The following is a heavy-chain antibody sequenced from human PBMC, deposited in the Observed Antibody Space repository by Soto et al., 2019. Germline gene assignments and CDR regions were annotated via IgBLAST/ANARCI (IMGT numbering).Heavy chain of an antibody. D-gene: IGHD2-2*01. Sequence: EVQLVESGGGLVKPGGSLRLSCAASGFTFTRYSMNWVRQAPGKGLEWVSSISSTTNYIYYGDSMKGRFTISRDNAKNSLYLEMNSLRAEDTAIYYCAKERGGRDCSVTSCGLFHYGMDVWGQGTPVTVSS. J-gene: IGHJ6*02. CDR1: GFTFTRYS. CDR2: ISSTTNYI. V-gene: IGHV3-21*04. CDR3: AKERGGRDCSVTSCGLFHYGMDV.